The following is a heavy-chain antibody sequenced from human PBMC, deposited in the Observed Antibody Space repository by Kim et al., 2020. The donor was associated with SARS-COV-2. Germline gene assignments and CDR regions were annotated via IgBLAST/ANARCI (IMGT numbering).Heavy chain of an antibody. J-gene: IGHJ4*02. D-gene: IGHD5-18*01. V-gene: IGHV4-34*01. CDR3: AREGGYSYGRDFDY. CDR2: INHSGST. CDR1: GGSFSGYY. Sequence: SETLSLTCAVYGGSFSGYYWSWIRQPPGKGLEWIGEINHSGSTNYNPSLKSRVTISVDTSKNQFSLKLSSVTAADTAVYYCAREGGYSYGRDFDYWGQGTLVTVSS.